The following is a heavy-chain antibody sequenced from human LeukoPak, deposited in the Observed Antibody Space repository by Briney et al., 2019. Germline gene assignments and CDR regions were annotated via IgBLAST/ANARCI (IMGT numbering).Heavy chain of an antibody. V-gene: IGHV5-10-1*01. CDR3: ARRAFGDYPHWFDP. J-gene: IGHJ5*02. CDR1: GYSFTNYW. Sequence: GESLRISCKGSGYSFTNYWISWVRQMPGEGLEWMGRIDPSDSYTNYSPSFQGHVTISADKSISTAYLQWSSLKASDTAIYYCARRAFGDYPHWFDPWGQGTLVTVSS. D-gene: IGHD4-17*01. CDR2: IDPSDSYT.